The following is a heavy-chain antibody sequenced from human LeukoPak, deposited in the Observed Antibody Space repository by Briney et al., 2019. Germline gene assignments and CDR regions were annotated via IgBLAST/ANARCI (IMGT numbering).Heavy chain of an antibody. CDR2: ISWDGGST. V-gene: IGHV3-43D*03. Sequence: PGGSLRLSCAASGFTFDDYAMHWVRQAPGKGLEWVSLISWDGGSTYYADSVKGRFTISRGNAKNTVYLQMNSLRAEDTAVYYCARGRSGSYGFFDYWSLGNLVTVSS. D-gene: IGHD3-10*01. J-gene: IGHJ4*02. CDR3: ARGRSGSYGFFDY. CDR1: GFTFDDYA.